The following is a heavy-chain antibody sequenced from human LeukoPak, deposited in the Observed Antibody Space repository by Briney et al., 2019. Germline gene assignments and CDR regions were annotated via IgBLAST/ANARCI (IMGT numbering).Heavy chain of an antibody. Sequence: SETLSLTCAVYGGSFSGYYWSWIRQPPGKGLEWIGEINHSGSTNYNPSLKSRVTISVDTSKSQFSLKLSSVTAADTAVYYCARGRAYYDSSGYYGRPYYFDYWGQGTLVTVS. CDR3: ARGRAYYDSSGYYGRPYYFDY. CDR2: INHSGST. V-gene: IGHV4-34*01. CDR1: GGSFSGYY. J-gene: IGHJ4*02. D-gene: IGHD3-22*01.